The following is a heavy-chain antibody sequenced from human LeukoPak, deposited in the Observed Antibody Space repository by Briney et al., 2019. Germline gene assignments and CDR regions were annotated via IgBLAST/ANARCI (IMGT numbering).Heavy chain of an antibody. CDR1: GFTFSSYS. V-gene: IGHV3-48*04. J-gene: IGHJ4*02. CDR3: ASLTLEWLLSDY. Sequence: PGGSLRLSCAASGFTFSSYSMNWVRQAPGKGLEGVSYISSSGSTIYYADSVKGRFTISRDNAKNSLYLQMNSLRAEDTAIYYCASLTLEWLLSDYWGQGTLVTVSS. CDR2: ISSSGSTI. D-gene: IGHD3-3*01.